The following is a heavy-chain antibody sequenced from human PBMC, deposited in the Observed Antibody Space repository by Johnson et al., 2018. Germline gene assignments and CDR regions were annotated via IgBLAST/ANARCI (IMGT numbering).Heavy chain of an antibody. J-gene: IGHJ1*01. V-gene: IGHV3-21*01. Sequence: VQLVQSGGGLVKPGGSXRLSCAASGFTFSSYIMNWVRPAPGTGLQWVPAITISGDNIYYADSVKGRFTSAREDSKNSLYLQMNSRKVEDTDVYYCVRDIGRSGEYTLHFQHWGQGTLVTVSS. D-gene: IGHD3-3*01. CDR1: GFTFSSYI. CDR2: ITISGDNI. CDR3: VRDIGRSGEYTLHFQH.